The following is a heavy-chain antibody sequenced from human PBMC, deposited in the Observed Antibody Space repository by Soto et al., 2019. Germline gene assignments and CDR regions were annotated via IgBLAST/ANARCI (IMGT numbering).Heavy chain of an antibody. CDR1: GFTFSSYA. CDR2: ISGSGGST. J-gene: IGHJ4*02. D-gene: IGHD4-17*01. Sequence: EVQLLESGGGLVQPGGSLRLSCAASGFTFSSYAMSLVRQAPGKGLGWVSAISGSGGSTYYADSVNGRFTISRDNSKNTLYLQMNRLRAEDTAVYYCAKDSLNNVYGDSLDYWGQGTLVTVSS. CDR3: AKDSLNNVYGDSLDY. V-gene: IGHV3-23*01.